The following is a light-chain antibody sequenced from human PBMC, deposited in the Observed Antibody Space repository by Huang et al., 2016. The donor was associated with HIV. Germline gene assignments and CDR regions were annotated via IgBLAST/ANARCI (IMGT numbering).Light chain of an antibody. Sequence: DIILTQSPLSLPVTPGEPASISCRSSQSLLHSYGDNFLQWYVQKPGQSPQLLISLGSDRASGVPDRVTGSGSGTDFTLEISNVEAEDVGIYYCMQTLQTPYTFGPGTTVDF. CDR1: QSLLHSYGDNF. V-gene: IGKV2-28*01. CDR3: MQTLQTPYT. J-gene: IGKJ3*01. CDR2: LGS.